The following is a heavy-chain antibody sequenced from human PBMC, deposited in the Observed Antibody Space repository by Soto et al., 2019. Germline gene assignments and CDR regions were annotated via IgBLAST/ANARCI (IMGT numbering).Heavy chain of an antibody. CDR1: GGSISSGGYY. J-gene: IGHJ6*03. V-gene: IGHV4-31*03. Sequence: SETLSLTCTVSGGSISSGGYYWSWIRQHPGKGLEWIGYIYYSGSTYYNPSLKSRVTISVDTSKNQFSLKLSSVTAADTAVYYCARDRYCSSTSCPNMDVWGKGTTVTVSS. CDR2: IYYSGST. CDR3: ARDRYCSSTSCPNMDV. D-gene: IGHD2-2*01.